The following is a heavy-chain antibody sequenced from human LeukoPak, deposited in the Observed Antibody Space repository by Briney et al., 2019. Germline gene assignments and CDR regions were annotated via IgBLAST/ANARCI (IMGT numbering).Heavy chain of an antibody. CDR3: ARATLDN. J-gene: IGHJ4*02. Sequence: PGGSLRLSCAASGFNVSNNYISWVRQAPGKGLEWVSVIYSGGSTKYADSVKARFTISRDNSKNTVYLQMNSLRADDTAVYYRARATLDNWGQGTLVTVSS. V-gene: IGHV3-53*01. CDR1: GFNVSNNY. CDR2: IYSGGST.